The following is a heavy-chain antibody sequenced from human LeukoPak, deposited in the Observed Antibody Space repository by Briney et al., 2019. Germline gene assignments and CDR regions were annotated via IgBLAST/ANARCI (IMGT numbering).Heavy chain of an antibody. Sequence: GGSLRLSCAASGFTFSSYWMSWVRQAPGKGLEWVANIRQDGSEKYYVDSVKGRFTISRDNAKDSLYLQMNSLRAEDTAVYYCASLGAIQDYYFDYWGQGTLVTVCS. CDR2: IRQDGSEK. V-gene: IGHV3-7*01. CDR1: GFTFSSYW. D-gene: IGHD1-26*01. CDR3: ASLGAIQDYYFDY. J-gene: IGHJ4*02.